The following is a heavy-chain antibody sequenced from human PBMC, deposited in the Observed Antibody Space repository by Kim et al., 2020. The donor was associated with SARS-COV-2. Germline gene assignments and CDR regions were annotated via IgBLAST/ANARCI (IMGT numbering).Heavy chain of an antibody. Sequence: GGSLRLSCAASGFTFSSYAMHWVRQAPGKGLEWVAVISYDGSNKYYADSVKGRFTISRDNYKNTLYLQMNSLRAEDTDVYYCARDYGDYDSRYYFDYWGQGTLVTVSS. CDR1: GFTFSSYA. CDR3: ARDYGDYDSRYYFDY. CDR2: ISYDGSNK. D-gene: IGHD3-22*01. J-gene: IGHJ4*02. V-gene: IGHV3-30-3*01.